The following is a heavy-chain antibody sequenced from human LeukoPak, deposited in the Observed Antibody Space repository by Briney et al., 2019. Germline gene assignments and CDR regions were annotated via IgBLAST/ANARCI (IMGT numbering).Heavy chain of an antibody. V-gene: IGHV3-74*01. CDR3: ARRAGAYSHPYDY. CDR2: IKTDGSST. CDR1: GFTFSDHW. Sequence: PGGSLRLSCAASGFTFSDHWMHWVRQAPGKGLVWVSRIKTDGSSTSYADSVKGRFTISRDNSKNTLYLQMNSLRAEDTAVYYCARRAGAYSHPYDYWGQGTLVTVSS. J-gene: IGHJ4*02. D-gene: IGHD4/OR15-4a*01.